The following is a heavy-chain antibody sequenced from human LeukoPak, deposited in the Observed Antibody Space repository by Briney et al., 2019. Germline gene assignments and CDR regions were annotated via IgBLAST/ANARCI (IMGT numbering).Heavy chain of an antibody. D-gene: IGHD3-22*01. CDR3: AKTSSGYYQAFDY. CDR1: GFTFSGYA. Sequence: PGGSLRLSCAASGFTFSGYAMSWVRQAPGKGLEWVSAISGSGGSTYYADSVKGRFTISRDNSKNTLYLQMNSLRAEDTAVYYCAKTSSGYYQAFDYWGQGTLVTVSS. V-gene: IGHV3-23*01. J-gene: IGHJ4*02. CDR2: ISGSGGST.